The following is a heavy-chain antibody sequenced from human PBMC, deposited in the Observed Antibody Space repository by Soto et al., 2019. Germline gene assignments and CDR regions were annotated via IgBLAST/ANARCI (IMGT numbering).Heavy chain of an antibody. J-gene: IGHJ3*02. CDR1: GYTFTSHY. D-gene: IGHD6-6*01. V-gene: IGHV1-46*01. Sequence: QVQLVQSGAEVRKPGASVKVSCKVSGYTFTSHYIHWVRQAPGQGLEWMGVINPSGGSTSYADKFQGRVTMTMDTSTSTVYMDLSSLRSGDTALYYCARDQVPNASRLDDAFDIWGQGTMVTVSS. CDR2: INPSGGST. CDR3: ARDQVPNASRLDDAFDI.